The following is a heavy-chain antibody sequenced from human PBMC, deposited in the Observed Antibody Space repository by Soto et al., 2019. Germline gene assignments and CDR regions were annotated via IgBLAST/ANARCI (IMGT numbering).Heavy chain of an antibody. Sequence: ASVKVSCKASGYTFTSYGISWVRQAPGQGLEWMGWISAYNGNTNYAQKLQGRVTMTTDTSTRTAYMELRSLRSDDTAVYYCARGMDTAMVTLGNEHLTYMDVWGKGTTVTVSS. CDR2: ISAYNGNT. D-gene: IGHD5-18*01. CDR1: GYTFTSYG. V-gene: IGHV1-18*01. CDR3: ARGMDTAMVTLGNEHLTYMDV. J-gene: IGHJ6*03.